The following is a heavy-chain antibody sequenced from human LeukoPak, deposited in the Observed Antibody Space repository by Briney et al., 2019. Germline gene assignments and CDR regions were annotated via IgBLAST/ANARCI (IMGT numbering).Heavy chain of an antibody. V-gene: IGHV3-64*01. Sequence: PGGSLRLSCAASGITFSTYAMHWVRQAPGKGLEYLSAISRNGGATYYANSVKGRFTISRDNSKNTLYLQMGSLRADDMAVYYCARGVSGLDLISVTVAGNDAFDIWGQGTMVTVSS. CDR2: ISRNGGAT. CDR1: GITFSTYA. D-gene: IGHD6-19*01. CDR3: ARGVSGLDLISVTVAGNDAFDI. J-gene: IGHJ3*02.